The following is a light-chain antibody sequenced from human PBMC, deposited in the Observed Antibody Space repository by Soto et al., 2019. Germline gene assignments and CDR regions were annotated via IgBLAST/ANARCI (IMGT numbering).Light chain of an antibody. V-gene: IGKV3-15*01. CDR1: QSVGSD. J-gene: IGKJ5*01. Sequence: ETVMTQSPATLSVSPGERATLSCRGSQSVGSDLAWYQPKPGQAPRLLIYGASTRATGIPARFSGSASGTEFTLTISGLQSEDFAVHYCQQYKNWHTITFGQGTRLENK. CDR3: QQYKNWHTIT. CDR2: GAS.